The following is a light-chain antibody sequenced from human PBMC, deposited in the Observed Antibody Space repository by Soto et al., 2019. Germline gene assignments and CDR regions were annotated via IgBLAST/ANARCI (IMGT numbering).Light chain of an antibody. V-gene: IGKV3-20*01. J-gene: IGKJ3*01. Sequence: EIVLTQSPGTLSLSPGDRATLSCRASQSFSTSYLSWYQHKPGQAPRLLIYNTFTRATGIPDRFSGSGSGTDFTLTISRLEPEDFAVYYCQQYGGSPFTFGPGTKVDIK. CDR1: QSFSTSY. CDR3: QQYGGSPFT. CDR2: NTF.